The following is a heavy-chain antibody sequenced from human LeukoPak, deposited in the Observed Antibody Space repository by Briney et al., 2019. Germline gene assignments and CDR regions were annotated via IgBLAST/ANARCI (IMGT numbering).Heavy chain of an antibody. D-gene: IGHD3-10*01. V-gene: IGHV4-59*01. J-gene: IGHJ5*02. CDR3: ARREIYYGSGSYYDWFDP. CDR2: IYYSGST. CDR1: GGSISSYY. Sequence: SETLSLTCTVSGGSISSYYWSWIRQPPGKGLEWIGYIYYSGSTNYNPSLKSRVTISVDTSKNQFSLKLSSVTAADTAVYYCARREIYYGSGSYYDWFDPWGQGTLVTVSS.